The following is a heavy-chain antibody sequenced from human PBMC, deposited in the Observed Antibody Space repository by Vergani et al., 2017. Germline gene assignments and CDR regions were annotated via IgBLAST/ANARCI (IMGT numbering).Heavy chain of an antibody. V-gene: IGHV1-18*04. CDR1: GYTFTSYG. Sequence: QVQLVQSGAEVKKPGASVKVSCKASGYTFTSYGISWVRQAPGQGLEWMGWISAYNGNTNYAQKFQGRVTITADTSTDTAYMELSSLRSEDTAVYYCATEKMVRGVIDYWGQGTLVTVSS. CDR2: ISAYNGNT. D-gene: IGHD3-10*01. J-gene: IGHJ4*02. CDR3: ATEKMVRGVIDY.